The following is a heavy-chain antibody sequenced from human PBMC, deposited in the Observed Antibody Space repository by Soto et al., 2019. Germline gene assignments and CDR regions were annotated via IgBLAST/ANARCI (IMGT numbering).Heavy chain of an antibody. CDR3: AADQGPYGDYGYYYYYYGMDV. CDR2: IVVGSGNT. V-gene: IGHV1-58*01. CDR1: GFTFTSSA. Sequence: ASVKVSCKASGFTFTSSAVQWVRQARGQRLEWIGWIVVGSGNTNYAQKFQERVTITRDMSTSTAYMELSSLRSEDTAVYYCAADQGPYGDYGYYYYYYGMDVWGQGTTVTVSS. D-gene: IGHD4-17*01. J-gene: IGHJ6*02.